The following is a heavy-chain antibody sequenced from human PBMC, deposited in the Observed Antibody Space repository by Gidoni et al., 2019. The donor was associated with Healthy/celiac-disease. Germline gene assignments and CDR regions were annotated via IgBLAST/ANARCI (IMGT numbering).Heavy chain of an antibody. CDR2: IIPIFGTA. Sequence: QVQLVQSGAEVKKPGSSVKVSCKASGGTFSSSAISWVRQAPGQGLEWMGGIIPIFGTANYAQKFQGRVTITADESTSTAYMELSSLRSEDTAVYYCARDIRTTTVTTTGWFDPWGQGTLVTVSS. J-gene: IGHJ5*02. CDR3: ARDIRTTTVTTTGWFDP. V-gene: IGHV1-69*01. CDR1: GGTFSSSA. D-gene: IGHD4-17*01.